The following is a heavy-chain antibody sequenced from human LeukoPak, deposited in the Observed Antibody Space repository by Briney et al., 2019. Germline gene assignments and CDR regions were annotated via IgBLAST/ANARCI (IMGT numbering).Heavy chain of an antibody. CDR3: ARSLSGSYPGHYYYYGMDV. J-gene: IGHJ6*02. Sequence: ESGPALVKPTQTLTLTCTFSGFSLSTSGMCVSWIRQPPGKALEWLALIDWDDDKYYSTSLKTRLTISKDTSKNQVVLTMTNMDPVDTATYYCARSLSGSYPGHYYYYGMDVWGQGTTVTVSS. V-gene: IGHV2-70*01. D-gene: IGHD1-26*01. CDR2: IDWDDDK. CDR1: GFSLSTSGMC.